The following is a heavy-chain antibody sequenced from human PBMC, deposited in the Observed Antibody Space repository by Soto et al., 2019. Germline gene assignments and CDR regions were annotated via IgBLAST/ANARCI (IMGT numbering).Heavy chain of an antibody. V-gene: IGHV3-21*01. J-gene: IGHJ6*03. CDR2: ISRSSSYI. Sequence: EVQLVESGGGLVKPGGSLRLSCAASGFTFSDYSMNWVRQVPGKGLEWVSCISRSSSYIHYADSLKGRFTISRDNAKDSLYLQLNSLRAEDTAIYHCARSLRFLEWLLGHHFYYMDVWGKGTTVTVS. D-gene: IGHD3-3*01. CDR1: GFTFSDYS. CDR3: ARSLRFLEWLLGHHFYYMDV.